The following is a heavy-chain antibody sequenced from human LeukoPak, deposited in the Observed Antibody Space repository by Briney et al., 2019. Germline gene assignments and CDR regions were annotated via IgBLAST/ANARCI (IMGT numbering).Heavy chain of an antibody. CDR3: ARGGAAAGTFDY. D-gene: IGHD6-13*01. Sequence: GGSLRLSCAASGFTFSSYAMHWVRQAPGKGLEWVAVISYDGSNKYYADSVKGRFTISRDNSKNTLYLQMSSLRAEDTAVYYCARGGAAAGTFDYWGQGTLVTVSS. CDR2: ISYDGSNK. CDR1: GFTFSSYA. V-gene: IGHV3-30-3*01. J-gene: IGHJ4*02.